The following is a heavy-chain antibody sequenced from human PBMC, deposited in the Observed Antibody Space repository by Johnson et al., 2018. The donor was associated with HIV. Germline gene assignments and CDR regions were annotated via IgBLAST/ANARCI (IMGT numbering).Heavy chain of an antibody. CDR3: ARVRGYSYGAHAFDI. CDR2: ISYDGSNK. D-gene: IGHD5-18*01. CDR1: GFTFSSYA. Sequence: QVQLVESGGGVVQPGRSLRLSCAASGFTFSSYAMHWVRQAPGKGLEWVAVISYDGSNKYYADSVKGRFPISRDKSKNTLYLQMNSLRAEDTAGYYCARVRGYSYGAHAFDIWGQGTMVTVSS. V-gene: IGHV3-30-3*01. J-gene: IGHJ3*02.